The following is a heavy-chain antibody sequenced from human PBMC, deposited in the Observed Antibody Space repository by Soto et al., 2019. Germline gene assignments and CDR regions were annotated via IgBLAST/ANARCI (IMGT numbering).Heavy chain of an antibody. CDR2: IYYNGNT. D-gene: IGHD1-26*01. CDR1: GGSISSGDYY. V-gene: IGHV4-31*03. CDR3: ARGLITGSQYSGGWYYFAS. J-gene: IGHJ4*02. Sequence: SETLSLTCTVSGGSISSGDYYWSWIRQLPGKDLEWIAYIYYNGNTYYTPSLKSRATISLDTSRNQFFLNLNSVTAADTAVYYCARGLITGSQYSGGWYYFASWGQGTQVTVSS.